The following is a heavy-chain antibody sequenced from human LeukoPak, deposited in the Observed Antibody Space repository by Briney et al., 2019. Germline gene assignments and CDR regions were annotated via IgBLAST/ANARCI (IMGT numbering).Heavy chain of an antibody. CDR2: ISGGGGSST. CDR1: GLIFSSYA. Sequence: GGSLRLPCAASGLIFSSYAMSWVRQAPGKGLEWVSTISGGGGSSTYYADSVKGRFTISRDNSKNTLNLQMNSLRAEDTAAYYCVRRPDYFDYWGQGTLVTVSS. J-gene: IGHJ4*02. CDR3: VRRPDYFDY. V-gene: IGHV3-23*01.